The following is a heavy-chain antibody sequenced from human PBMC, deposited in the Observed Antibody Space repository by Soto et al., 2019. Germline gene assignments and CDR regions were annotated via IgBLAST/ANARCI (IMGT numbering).Heavy chain of an antibody. Sequence: QVQLVQSGAEVRKPGASVKVSCKASGYTFTTYGISWVRQAPGQGLEWMGWISGYNGHTKYAQKFQGRVTMTTDTSTSTVYMDLRSLRSDDTALYYCAMEGEMPYYYYGLDVWGQGTTVTVSS. V-gene: IGHV1-18*01. CDR3: AMEGEMPYYYYGLDV. J-gene: IGHJ6*02. D-gene: IGHD3-16*01. CDR1: GYTFTTYG. CDR2: ISGYNGHT.